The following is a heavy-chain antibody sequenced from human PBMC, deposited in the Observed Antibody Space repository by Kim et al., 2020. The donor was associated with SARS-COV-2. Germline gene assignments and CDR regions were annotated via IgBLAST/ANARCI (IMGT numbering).Heavy chain of an antibody. V-gene: IGHV3-43*01. CDR3: AKDKLGYCSGGSCYLDHYGMDV. J-gene: IGHJ6*02. D-gene: IGHD2-15*01. CDR2: ISWDGGST. CDR1: GFTFDDYT. Sequence: GGSLRLSCAASGFTFDDYTMHWVRQAPGKGLEWVSLISWDGGSTYYADSVKGRFTISRDNSKNSLYLQMNSLRTEDTALYYCAKDKLGYCSGGSCYLDHYGMDVWGQGTTVTVSS.